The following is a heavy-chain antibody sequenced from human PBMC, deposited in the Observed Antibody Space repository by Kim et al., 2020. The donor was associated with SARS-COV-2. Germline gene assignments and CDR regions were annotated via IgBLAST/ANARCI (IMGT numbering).Heavy chain of an antibody. CDR1: GFTFSSYA. J-gene: IGHJ4*02. V-gene: IGHV3-30-3*01. CDR2: ISYDGSNK. Sequence: GGSLRLSCAASGFTFSSYAMHWVRQAPGKGLEWVAVISYDGSNKYYADSVKGRFTISRDNSKNTLYLQMNSLRAEDTAVYYCARGGRGYSYGPFYYFDYWGQGTLVTVSS. CDR3: ARGGRGYSYGPFYYFDY. D-gene: IGHD5-18*01.